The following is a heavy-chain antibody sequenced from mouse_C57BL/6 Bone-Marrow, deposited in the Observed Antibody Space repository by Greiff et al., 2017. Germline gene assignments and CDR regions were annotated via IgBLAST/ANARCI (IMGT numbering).Heavy chain of an antibody. V-gene: IGHV5-12*01. J-gene: IGHJ4*01. Sequence: EVQVVESGGGLVQPGGSLKLSCAASGFTFSDYYMYWVRQTPEKRLEWVAYISNGGGSTYYPDTVKGRFTISRDNAKNTLYLQMSRLKSEETTIYYCARHGDGYYFFYYYAMDYWGQGTSVTVSS. CDR2: ISNGGGST. CDR3: ARHGDGYYFFYYYAMDY. D-gene: IGHD2-3*01. CDR1: GFTFSDYY.